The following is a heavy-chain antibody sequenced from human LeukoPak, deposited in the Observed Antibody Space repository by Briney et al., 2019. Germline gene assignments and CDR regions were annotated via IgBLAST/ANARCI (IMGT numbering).Heavy chain of an antibody. CDR3: ARGGGAYLRFDP. J-gene: IGHJ5*01. V-gene: IGHV4-4*07. CDR2: IYASGST. D-gene: IGHD2/OR15-2a*01. CDR1: GGSISNYY. Sequence: SETLSLTCTISGGSISNYYWSWIRQPAGKGLEWIGRIYASGSTNYNPSLKSRVTMSVDTSKNQFSLKLSSVTAADTAVYYCARGGGAYLRFDPWGQGTLVTASS.